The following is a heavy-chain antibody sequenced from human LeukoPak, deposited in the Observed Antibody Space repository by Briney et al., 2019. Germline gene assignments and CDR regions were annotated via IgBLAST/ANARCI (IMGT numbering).Heavy chain of an antibody. V-gene: IGHV3-21*04. J-gene: IGHJ4*02. Sequence: GGSLRLSCAASGFTFNTYSMDWVRQAPGKGLEWVSSISSSSSYIYYADSVKGRFTISRDNAKNSLYLQMNSLRAEDTAIYYCAKDSGYDFWSGNYFDYWGQGTLVTVSS. CDR2: ISSSSSYI. CDR1: GFTFNTYS. D-gene: IGHD3/OR15-3a*01. CDR3: AKDSGYDFWSGNYFDY.